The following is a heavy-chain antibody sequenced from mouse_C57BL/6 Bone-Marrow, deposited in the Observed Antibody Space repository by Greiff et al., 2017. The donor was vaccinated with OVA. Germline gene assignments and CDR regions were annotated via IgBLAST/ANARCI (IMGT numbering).Heavy chain of an antibody. Sequence: EVMLVESGGGLVQPKGSLKLSCAASGFTFNTYAMHWVRQAPGKGLEWVARIRSKSSNYATYYADSVKDRFTISRDDSQSMLYLQMNNLKTEDTAMYYCVRDPRGGNYVDWYFDVWGTGTTVTVSS. CDR3: VRDPRGGNYVDWYFDV. D-gene: IGHD2-1*01. CDR1: GFTFNTYA. J-gene: IGHJ1*03. V-gene: IGHV10-3*01. CDR2: IRSKSSNYAT.